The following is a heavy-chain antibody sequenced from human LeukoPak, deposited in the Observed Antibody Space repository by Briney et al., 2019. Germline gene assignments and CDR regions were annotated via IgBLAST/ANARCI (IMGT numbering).Heavy chain of an antibody. CDR1: GFTFSGYG. V-gene: IGHV3-33*01. D-gene: IGHD1-26*01. CDR2: IWYDGSNK. Sequence: GGSLRLSCAASGFTFSGYGMHWVRQAPGKGLEWVAAIWYDGSNKDYADSVKGRFTISRDNSKNTLYLQMNSLRAEDTAVYYCAGDRSLAWGDAFDIWGQGTMVTVSS. CDR3: AGDRSLAWGDAFDI. J-gene: IGHJ3*02.